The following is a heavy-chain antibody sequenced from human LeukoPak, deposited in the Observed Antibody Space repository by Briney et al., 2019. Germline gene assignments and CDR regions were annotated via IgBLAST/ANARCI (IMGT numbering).Heavy chain of an antibody. CDR1: GFTFSSYW. V-gene: IGHV3-7*01. CDR3: ARDDGFSCYSY. CDR2: MNLEGSEK. D-gene: IGHD3/OR15-3a*01. J-gene: IGHJ4*02. Sequence: PGGSLRLSCAASGFTFSSYWMTWVRQAPGKGLEWVANMNLEGSEKYYVDSVKGRFIISRDNAKNSLFLQMNSLIAEDTAVYYCARDDGFSCYSYWGQGTLVTVSS.